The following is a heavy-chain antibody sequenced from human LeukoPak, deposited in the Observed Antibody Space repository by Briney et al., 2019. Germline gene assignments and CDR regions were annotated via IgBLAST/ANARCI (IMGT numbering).Heavy chain of an antibody. Sequence: PGGSLRLSCAASGFTFSSYSMNWVRQAPGKGLEWVSSISSSSSYIYYADSVKGRFTIPRDNAKNSLYLQMNSLRAEDTAVYYCARDLDTAMVSGAFDIWGQGTMVTVSS. V-gene: IGHV3-21*01. D-gene: IGHD5-18*01. CDR3: ARDLDTAMVSGAFDI. J-gene: IGHJ3*02. CDR2: ISSSSSYI. CDR1: GFTFSSYS.